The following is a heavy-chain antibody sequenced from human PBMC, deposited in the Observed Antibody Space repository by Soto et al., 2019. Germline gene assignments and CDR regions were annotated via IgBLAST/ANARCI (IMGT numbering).Heavy chain of an antibody. V-gene: IGHV3-43*01. J-gene: IGHJ5*02. CDR3: AKDITRRGYMGWFDP. Sequence: GGSLRLSCAASGFTFDDYTMHWVRQAPGKGLEWVSLISWDGGSTYYADSVKGRFTISRDNSKNSLYLQMNSLRTEDTALYYCAKDITRRGYMGWFDPWGQGTLVTVSS. CDR1: GFTFDDYT. D-gene: IGHD6-25*01. CDR2: ISWDGGST.